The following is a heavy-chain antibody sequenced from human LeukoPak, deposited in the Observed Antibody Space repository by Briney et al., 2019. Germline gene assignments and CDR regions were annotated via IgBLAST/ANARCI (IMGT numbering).Heavy chain of an antibody. CDR2: ISSSSSYI. CDR3: ARDRGGVITTNDAFDI. CDR1: GFTFSSYS. V-gene: IGHV3-21*01. Sequence: GGSLRLSCAASGFTFSSYSMNWVRQAPGKGLEWVSSISSSSSYIYYADSVEGRFTISRDNAKNSLYLQMNSLRAEDTAVYYCARDRGGVITTNDAFDIWGQGTMVTVSS. J-gene: IGHJ3*02. D-gene: IGHD3-22*01.